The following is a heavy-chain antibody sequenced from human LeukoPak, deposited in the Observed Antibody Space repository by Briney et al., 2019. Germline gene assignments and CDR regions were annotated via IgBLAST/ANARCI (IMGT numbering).Heavy chain of an antibody. D-gene: IGHD6-13*01. CDR3: ARERIAAAGSIDVFDI. CDR2: INPKSGGT. V-gene: IGHV1-2*05. J-gene: IGHJ3*02. Sequence: GASVKVSCKASGYTFSDYYMHWVRQAPGQGLEWMGRINPKSGGTSYAQKFQGRVTMTRDTSISTAYMELSRLTSDDTVMYYCARERIAAAGSIDVFDIWGQGTMVTVSS. CDR1: GYTFSDYY.